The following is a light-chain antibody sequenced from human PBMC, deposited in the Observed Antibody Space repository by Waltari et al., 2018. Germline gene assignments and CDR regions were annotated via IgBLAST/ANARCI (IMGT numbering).Light chain of an antibody. CDR3: QQYYDGRT. Sequence: EIVMTQSPATLSVSPGERATLSCRASQSISIYLAWFQQKPGQAPRLLIYHASPRATGIPARLSGSGSGTEFTLTISSLQSEDFAVYYCQQYYDGRTFGQGTKLEIK. CDR2: HAS. CDR1: QSISIY. V-gene: IGKV3-15*01. J-gene: IGKJ2*01.